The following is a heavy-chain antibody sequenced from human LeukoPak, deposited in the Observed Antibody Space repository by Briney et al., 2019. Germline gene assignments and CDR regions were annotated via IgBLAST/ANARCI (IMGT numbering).Heavy chain of an antibody. CDR1: GFTISSYW. V-gene: IGHV3-53*01. Sequence: TGGSLRLSCVASGFTISSYWMHWVRQAPGKGLEWVSVIYSGGSTYYADSVKGRFTISRDNSKNTLYLQMNSLRAEDTAVYYCARATEYWGQGTLVTVSS. CDR3: ARATEY. J-gene: IGHJ4*02. CDR2: IYSGGST.